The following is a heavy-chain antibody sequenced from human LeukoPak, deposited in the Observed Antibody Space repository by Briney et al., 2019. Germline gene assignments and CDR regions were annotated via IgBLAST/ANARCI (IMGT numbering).Heavy chain of an antibody. CDR3: ASGSSWYYYMDV. CDR1: GGTFSSYA. Sequence: ASVKVSCKASGGTFSSYAISWVRQAPGQGLEWMGGIIPIFGTANYAQKLQGRVTITADKSTSTAYMELSSLRSEDTAVYYCASGSSWYYYMDVWGKGTTVTVSS. V-gene: IGHV1-69*06. J-gene: IGHJ6*03. D-gene: IGHD6-13*01. CDR2: IIPIFGTA.